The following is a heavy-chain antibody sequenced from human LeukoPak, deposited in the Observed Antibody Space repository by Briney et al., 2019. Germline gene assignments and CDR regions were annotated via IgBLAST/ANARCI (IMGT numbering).Heavy chain of an antibody. CDR2: INHSGST. J-gene: IGHJ4*02. D-gene: IGHD6-13*01. V-gene: IGHV4-34*01. Sequence: SETLSLTCAVYGGSFSGCYWSWIRQPPGKGLEWIGEINHSGSTNYNPSLKSRVTISVDTSKNQFSLKLSSVTAADTAVYYCARVHLPYSSSSMVYWGQGTLVTVSS. CDR1: GGSFSGCY. CDR3: ARVHLPYSSSSMVY.